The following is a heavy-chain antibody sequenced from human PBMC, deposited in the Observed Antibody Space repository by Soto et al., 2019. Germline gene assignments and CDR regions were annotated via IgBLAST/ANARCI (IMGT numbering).Heavy chain of an antibody. CDR1: GFTFSSYA. Sequence: EVQLLESGGGLVQPGGSLRLSCAASGFTFSSYAMSWVRQAPGKGLEWVSAISGSGGSTYYADSVKGRFTISRDNSKNTLYLQMNSLRAEDTAVYYCAKDAKDVLRFLEWYSPDGMDVWGQGTTVTVSS. D-gene: IGHD3-3*01. CDR2: ISGSGGST. V-gene: IGHV3-23*01. CDR3: AKDAKDVLRFLEWYSPDGMDV. J-gene: IGHJ6*02.